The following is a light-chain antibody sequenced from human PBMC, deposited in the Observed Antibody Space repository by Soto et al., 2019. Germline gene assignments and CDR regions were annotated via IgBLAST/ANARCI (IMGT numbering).Light chain of an antibody. CDR3: QQYGSSSIT. V-gene: IGKV3-20*01. CDR2: GAS. J-gene: IGKJ5*01. Sequence: EIVLTQSPGILSMSPGERATLSCRASQSLTNNYLAWFQQKPGQAPRLLIYGASNRPTDIPDRFSGSGSGTDFTLTISRLEPEDFAVYYCQQYGSSSITFGQGTRLEIK. CDR1: QSLTNNY.